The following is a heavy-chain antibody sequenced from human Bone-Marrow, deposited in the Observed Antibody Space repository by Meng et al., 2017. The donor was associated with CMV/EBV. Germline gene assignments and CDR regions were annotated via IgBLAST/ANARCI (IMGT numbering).Heavy chain of an antibody. V-gene: IGHV3-21*01. CDR3: ATSAGDSPGFDY. CDR2: ISSSSSYI. J-gene: IGHJ4*02. CDR1: GFTFSSYS. Sequence: GGSLRLSCAASGFTFSSYSMNWVRQAPGKGLEWVSSISSSSSYIYYADSVKGRFTISRDNAKNPLYLQMNSLRAEDTAVYYCATSAGDSPGFDYWGQGTLVTVSS. D-gene: IGHD2-21*02.